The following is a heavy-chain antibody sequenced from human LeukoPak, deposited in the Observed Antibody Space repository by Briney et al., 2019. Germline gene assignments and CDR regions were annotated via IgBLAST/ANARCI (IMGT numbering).Heavy chain of an antibody. V-gene: IGHV5-51*01. Sequence: GESLKISCVASGYNFTFYWLGWVRQMPGKGLEWMGIIYPGDSDTRYSPSFQGQVTISADKSINTAYLQWSSLKASDTAIYYCARRELYSGYDAYYGVDVWGQGTTVIVSS. CDR2: IYPGDSDT. J-gene: IGHJ6*02. CDR3: ARRELYSGYDAYYGVDV. D-gene: IGHD5-12*01. CDR1: GYNFTFYW.